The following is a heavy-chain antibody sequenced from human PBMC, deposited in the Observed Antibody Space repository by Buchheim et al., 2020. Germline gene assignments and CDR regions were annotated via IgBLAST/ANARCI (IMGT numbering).Heavy chain of an antibody. Sequence: EVQLVESGGGLVQPGGSLRLSCAASGFTFSSYWMTWVRQAPGKGLEWVANIKEDGSEGYYVDSVKGRFTISRDNAMNSLFLQMSSLRAEDTAVYYCARGTRDYYGMDVLGQGTT. J-gene: IGHJ6*02. V-gene: IGHV3-7*01. CDR2: IKEDGSEG. CDR3: ARGTRDYYGMDV. CDR1: GFTFSSYW.